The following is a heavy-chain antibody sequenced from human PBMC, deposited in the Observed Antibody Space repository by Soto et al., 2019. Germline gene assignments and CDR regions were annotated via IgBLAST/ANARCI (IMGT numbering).Heavy chain of an antibody. CDR3: VREGDYSDNNGYPLFDY. CDR1: GASMRNYY. J-gene: IGHJ4*02. Sequence: SETLSLTCTVSGASMRNYYWSWIRQPAGKGLEWIGRIFGSGETYYNPSLKSRVFLSIDLSRSQFSLELTSVTAADTAVYLCVREGDYSDNNGYPLFDYWGQGTLVTVS. D-gene: IGHD3-22*01. CDR2: IFGSGET. V-gene: IGHV4-4*07.